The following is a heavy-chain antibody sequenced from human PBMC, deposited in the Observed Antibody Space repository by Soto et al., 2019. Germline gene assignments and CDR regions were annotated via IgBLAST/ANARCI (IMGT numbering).Heavy chain of an antibody. V-gene: IGHV3-33*01. D-gene: IGHD3-9*01. J-gene: IGHJ6*02. CDR1: GFTFSSYG. CDR3: ARQNRDILNGLRWNGMDV. Sequence: PGGSLRLSCAASGFTFSSYGMHWVRQAPGKGLEWVAVIWYDGSNKYYADSVKGRFTISRDNSKNTLYLQMNSLRAEDTAVYYCARQNRDILNGLRWNGMDVWGQGTTVTVSS. CDR2: IWYDGSNK.